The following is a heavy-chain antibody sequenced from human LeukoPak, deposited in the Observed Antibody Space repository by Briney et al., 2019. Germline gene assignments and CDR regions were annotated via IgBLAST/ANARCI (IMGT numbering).Heavy chain of an antibody. V-gene: IGHV3-33*01. J-gene: IGHJ4*02. D-gene: IGHD3-22*01. Sequence: PGGSLRLSCAASGFTFSSYGVHWVRQAPGKGLEWVAVIWYDGSNKYYADSVKGRFTISRDNSKNTLYLQMNSLRAEDTAVYYCAREGGSSGYFYNFGYWGQGTLVTVSS. CDR1: GFTFSSYG. CDR2: IWYDGSNK. CDR3: AREGGSSGYFYNFGY.